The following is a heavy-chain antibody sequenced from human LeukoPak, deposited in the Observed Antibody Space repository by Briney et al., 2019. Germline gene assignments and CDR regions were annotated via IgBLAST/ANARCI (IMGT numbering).Heavy chain of an antibody. CDR1: GGSISSYY. Sequence: SETLSLTCTVSGGSISSYYWSWIRQPPGKGLEWIGSIYYSGSTYYNPSLKSRVTISVDTSKKQLSLKLSSVTAADTAVYYCARDRYYFDYWGQGTLVTVSS. CDR3: ARDRYYFDY. V-gene: IGHV4-59*12. CDR2: IYYSGST. J-gene: IGHJ4*02.